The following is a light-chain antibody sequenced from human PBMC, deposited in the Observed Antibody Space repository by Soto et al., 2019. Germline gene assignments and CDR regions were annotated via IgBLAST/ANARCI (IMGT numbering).Light chain of an antibody. CDR3: QQSRDWPLT. V-gene: IGKV3-11*01. CDR1: QSVSNC. J-gene: IGKJ4*01. CDR2: DAS. Sequence: EIVLTQSPATLSLSPGERATVSCRASQSVSNCLAWYQQKPGQAPRLLMYDASNRATGIPARFSGSGSGTDFTLTITSLEPEDFAVYYCQQSRDWPLTFGGGTKVEIK.